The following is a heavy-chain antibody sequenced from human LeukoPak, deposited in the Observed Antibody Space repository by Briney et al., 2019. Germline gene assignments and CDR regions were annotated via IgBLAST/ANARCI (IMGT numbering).Heavy chain of an antibody. V-gene: IGHV3-23*01. Sequence: GGSLRLSCAASGFTFSNYAMTWVRQAPGKGLEWVSTISSLSGSTYYADSVKGRFTISRDNSKNTLYLQMKSLRAEDTALYYCAKGYGSRYFPLDYWGQGTLVTVSS. J-gene: IGHJ4*02. CDR1: GFTFSNYA. CDR2: ISSLSGST. D-gene: IGHD6-13*01. CDR3: AKGYGSRYFPLDY.